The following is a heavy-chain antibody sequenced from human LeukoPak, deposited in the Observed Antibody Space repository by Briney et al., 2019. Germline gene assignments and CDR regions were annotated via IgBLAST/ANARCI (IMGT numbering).Heavy chain of an antibody. V-gene: IGHV3-74*03. CDR2: INSDGSST. J-gene: IGHJ3*02. Sequence: GGSLRLSCAASGFTFSSYWMHWVRQAPGKGLVWVSRINSDGSSTTYADSVKGRFTISRDNAKKTLYLQMNSLRAEDTAVYYCAKVAGGGDAFDIWGQGTMVTVSS. CDR3: AKVAGGGDAFDI. CDR1: GFTFSSYW.